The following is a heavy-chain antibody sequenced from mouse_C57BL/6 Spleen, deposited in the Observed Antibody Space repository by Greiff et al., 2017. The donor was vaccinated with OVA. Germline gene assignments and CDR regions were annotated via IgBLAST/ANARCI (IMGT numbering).Heavy chain of an antibody. CDR2: IDPENGDT. CDR3: SYYGSSWNY. V-gene: IGHV14-4*01. CDR1: GFNIKDDY. J-gene: IGHJ2*01. Sequence: EVHLVESGAELVRPGASVKLSCTASGFNIKDDYMHWVKQRPEQGLEWIGWIDPENGDTEYASKFQGKATITADTSSNTAYLQLSSLTSEDTAVYYCSYYGSSWNYWGQGTTLTVSS. D-gene: IGHD1-1*01.